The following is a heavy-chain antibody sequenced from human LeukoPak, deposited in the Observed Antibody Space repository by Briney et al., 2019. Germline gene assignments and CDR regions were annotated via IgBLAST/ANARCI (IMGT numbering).Heavy chain of an antibody. Sequence: PSETLSLTCTVSGGSISSSTYYWGWIRQPPGKGLEWIGSISYSGNNYYNPSLKSRVTISVDTSKNQFSLKLNSVTAADTAVYYCARQRRLELPDYWGQGTLVTVSS. D-gene: IGHD3-16*01. J-gene: IGHJ4*02. CDR1: GGSISSSTYY. V-gene: IGHV4-39*01. CDR3: ARQRRLELPDY. CDR2: ISYSGNN.